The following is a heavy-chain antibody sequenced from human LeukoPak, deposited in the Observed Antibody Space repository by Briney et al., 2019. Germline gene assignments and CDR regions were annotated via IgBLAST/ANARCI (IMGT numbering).Heavy chain of an antibody. V-gene: IGHV3-23*01. CDR2: IGGSGGST. D-gene: IGHD5-18*01. Sequence: GGSLRLSCAASGSTFSSYAMSWVRQAPGKGLEWVSAIGGSGGSTYYADSVKGRFTISRDNSKNTLYLQMNSLRAEDTAVYYCAKGFNSYGYYSFDYWGQGTLVTVSS. CDR3: AKGFNSYGYYSFDY. CDR1: GSTFSSYA. J-gene: IGHJ4*02.